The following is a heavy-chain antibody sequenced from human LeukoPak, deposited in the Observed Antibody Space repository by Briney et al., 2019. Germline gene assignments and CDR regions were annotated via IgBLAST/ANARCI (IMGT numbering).Heavy chain of an antibody. CDR3: ARFDRSGEEWFDP. D-gene: IGHD3-22*01. CDR2: IHYTGST. V-gene: IGHV4-30-2*01. Sequence: PSQTLSLTCTVSGGSIGIGGYSWSWIRPPPGKGLEWIGSIHYTGSTSYNPSRDSRVTISIDRAKDQFSLKLNSVTAADTAIYYCARFDRSGEEWFDPWGQGTLVTVSS. CDR1: GGSIGIGGYS. J-gene: IGHJ5*02.